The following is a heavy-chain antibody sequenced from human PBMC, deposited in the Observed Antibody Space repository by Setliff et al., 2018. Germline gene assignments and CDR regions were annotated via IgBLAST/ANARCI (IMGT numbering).Heavy chain of an antibody. D-gene: IGHD3-10*01. CDR1: GGSVSSTSHY. CDR3: ARVDFTMIQGVLGL. J-gene: IGHJ1*01. V-gene: IGHV4-39*07. Sequence: LSLTCNVSGGSVSSTSHYWGWIRQPPGKGMEWIGSVYYSGYTYYNPSLQSRVTISVDMSKNQFSMKLTSVTAADTAVYYCARVDFTMIQGVLGLWGQGTQVTVSS. CDR2: VYYSGYT.